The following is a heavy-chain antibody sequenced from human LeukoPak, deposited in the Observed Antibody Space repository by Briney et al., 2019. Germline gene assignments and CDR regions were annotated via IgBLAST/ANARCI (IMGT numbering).Heavy chain of an antibody. V-gene: IGHV5-51*01. Sequence: GESLKISCTGSGYSFTSYWIGWVRQMPGKGLEWMGIIYPGDSDTRYSPSFQGQVTISANKSISTAYLQWSSLKASDTAMYYCARHHTSDWYKSDAFDIWGQGTMVTVSS. CDR3: ARHHTSDWYKSDAFDI. D-gene: IGHD6-19*01. CDR1: GYSFTSYW. J-gene: IGHJ3*02. CDR2: IYPGDSDT.